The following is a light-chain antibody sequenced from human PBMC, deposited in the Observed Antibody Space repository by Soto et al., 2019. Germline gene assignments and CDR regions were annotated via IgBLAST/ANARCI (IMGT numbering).Light chain of an antibody. Sequence: QSVLTQPASVSGSPGQSITISCPGTSSDIGGYNFVSWYHQHPGKAPQLMIYEVSNRPSGVSDRFSGSKSGNTASLTISGLQAEDEADYYCSSFRSGTTLFGTGTKVTVL. CDR2: EVS. J-gene: IGLJ1*01. CDR3: SSFRSGTTL. V-gene: IGLV2-14*01. CDR1: SSDIGGYNF.